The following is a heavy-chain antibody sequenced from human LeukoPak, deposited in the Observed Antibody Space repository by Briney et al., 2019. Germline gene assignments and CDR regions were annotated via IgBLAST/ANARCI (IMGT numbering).Heavy chain of an antibody. D-gene: IGHD1-1*01. CDR1: DDSITMYY. V-gene: IGHV4-59*01. CDR2: VDHTGST. Sequence: SETLSLTCSVSDDSITMYYWTWIRQPPGKGLEWIGYVDHTGSTNFNPSLNGRVSISRDTTKNLFSLRLRSVPAADTAVYFCARGRVSSSTWYSTYYYYFHMDVWGKGTTVTVSS. J-gene: IGHJ6*03. CDR3: ARGRVSSSTWYSTYYYYFHMDV.